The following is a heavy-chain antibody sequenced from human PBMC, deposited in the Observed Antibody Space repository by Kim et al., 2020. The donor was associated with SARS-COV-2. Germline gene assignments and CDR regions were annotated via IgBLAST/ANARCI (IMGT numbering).Heavy chain of an antibody. CDR1: GFTFSNAW. D-gene: IGHD3-3*01. V-gene: IGHV3-15*01. CDR3: TTDPTVLRFLEWLNFDYYGMDV. CDR2: IKSKTDGGTT. Sequence: GGSLRLSCAASGFTFSNAWMSWVRQAPGKGLEWVGRIKSKTDGGTTDYAAPVKGRFTISRDDSKNTLYLQMNSLKTEDTAVYYCTTDPTVLRFLEWLNFDYYGMDVWGQGTTVTVSS. J-gene: IGHJ6*02.